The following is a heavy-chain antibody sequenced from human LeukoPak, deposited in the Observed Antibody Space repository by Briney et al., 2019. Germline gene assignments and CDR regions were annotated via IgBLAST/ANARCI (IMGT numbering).Heavy chain of an antibody. CDR3: ARDRQQLIDC. V-gene: IGHV3-30*02. D-gene: IGHD6-13*01. CDR1: GFTLNSYG. CDR2: IQYHGRNM. Sequence: PGGSLKLSCAASGFTLNSYGIHWVRQAPGKGLEWVAFIQYHGRNMYYADSVHGRFTISRDISKNTLYLQMNSLRAEDTAVYYCARDRQQLIDCWGQGTLVTVSS. J-gene: IGHJ4*02.